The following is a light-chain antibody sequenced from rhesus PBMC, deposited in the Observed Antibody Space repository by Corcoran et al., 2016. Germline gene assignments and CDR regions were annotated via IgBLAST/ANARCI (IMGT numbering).Light chain of an antibody. CDR2: WAS. CDR1: QSLLYGSDKQNY. Sequence: DIVMTQSPDSLAVSLGERVTFNCKSSQSLLYGSDKQNYLAWYQQRPGQAPKLRIYWASIRESGVPHRVKGRGSGTDCTLTISGLQAEDVAVYDCQQYSRSPLTFGGGTKVEI. CDR3: QQYSRSPLT. V-gene: IGKV4-1*01. J-gene: IGKJ4*01.